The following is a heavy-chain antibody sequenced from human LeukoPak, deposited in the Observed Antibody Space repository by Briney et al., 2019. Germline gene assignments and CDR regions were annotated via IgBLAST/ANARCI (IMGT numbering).Heavy chain of an antibody. J-gene: IGHJ6*02. D-gene: IGHD3-10*01. CDR1: GFTFSSYS. V-gene: IGHV3-21*01. CDR2: ISSSSSYI. CDR3: ARDRAGYYYYGMDV. Sequence: PGGSLRLSCAASGFTFSSYSMNWVRQAPGKGLEWVSSISSSSSYIYYADSVKGRFTISRDNAKNSLYLQMNSLRAEDTAVYYCARDRAGYYYYGMDVWGQGTTVTVSS.